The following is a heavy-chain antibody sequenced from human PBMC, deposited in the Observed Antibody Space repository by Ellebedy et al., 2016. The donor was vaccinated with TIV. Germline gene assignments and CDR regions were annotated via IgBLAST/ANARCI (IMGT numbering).Heavy chain of an antibody. CDR3: ARDNIVVVPAAQTYYYYGMDV. V-gene: IGHV3-74*01. CDR2: INSDGSST. D-gene: IGHD2-2*01. CDR1: GFTFSSYW. Sequence: PGGSLRLSCAASGFTFSSYWMHWVRQAPGKGLVWVSRINSDGSSTSYADSVKGRFTISRDNAKNTLYLQSNSLRAEDTAVYYCARDNIVVVPAAQTYYYYGMDVWGQGTTVTVSS. J-gene: IGHJ6*02.